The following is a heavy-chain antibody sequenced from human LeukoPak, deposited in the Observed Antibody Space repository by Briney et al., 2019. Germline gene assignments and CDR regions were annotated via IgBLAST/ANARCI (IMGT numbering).Heavy chain of an antibody. J-gene: IGHJ6*02. D-gene: IGHD6-19*01. V-gene: IGHV7-4-1*02. Sequence: EASVKVSCKTSGYTFTNLDINWLRQAPGQGLEWMGWINTNTGNPTYAQGFTGRFVFSLDTSVSTAYLQISSLKAEDTAVYYCARKYSSGWYGLRSYYYYGMDVWGQGTTVTVSS. CDR2: INTNTGNP. CDR3: ARKYSSGWYGLRSYYYYGMDV. CDR1: GYTFTNLD.